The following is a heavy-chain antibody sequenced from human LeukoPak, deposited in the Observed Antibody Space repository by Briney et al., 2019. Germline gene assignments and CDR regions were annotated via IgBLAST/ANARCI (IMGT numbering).Heavy chain of an antibody. D-gene: IGHD2-2*02. CDR1: GGSFSGYY. Sequence: SETLSLTCAVNGGSFSGYYWSWIRQPPGKGLEWIGEINHSGSTNYNPSLKSRVTISVDTSKNQFSLKLSSVTAADTAVYYCARVDCSSTSCYKPDAFDIWGQGTMVTVST. V-gene: IGHV4-34*01. J-gene: IGHJ3*02. CDR2: INHSGST. CDR3: ARVDCSSTSCYKPDAFDI.